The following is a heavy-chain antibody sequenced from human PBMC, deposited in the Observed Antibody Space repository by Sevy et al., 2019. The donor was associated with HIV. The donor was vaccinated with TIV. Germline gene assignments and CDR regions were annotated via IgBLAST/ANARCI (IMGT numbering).Heavy chain of an antibody. D-gene: IGHD3-10*01. CDR3: ARHVGFFDP. Sequence: SETLSLTCTVSGGSISNTTYHWGWIPPPPGKGLEGIGSIYYIGSTFYNPSLKSSVTMSVATSKNQFTLNLISVAAADTAVYYGARHVGFFDPWGQGTLVTVSS. CDR1: GGSISNTTYH. V-gene: IGHV4-39*01. CDR2: IYYIGST. J-gene: IGHJ5*02.